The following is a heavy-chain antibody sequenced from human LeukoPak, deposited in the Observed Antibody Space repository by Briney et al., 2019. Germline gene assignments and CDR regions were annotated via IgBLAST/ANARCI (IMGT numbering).Heavy chain of an antibody. Sequence: DPEDGETIYAQKFQGRVTMTEDTSTDTAYMELSSLRSEDTAVYYCATLADYYDSSGYLDYWGQGTLVTVSS. CDR3: ATLADYYDSSGYLDY. D-gene: IGHD3-22*01. V-gene: IGHV1-24*01. CDR2: DPEDGET. J-gene: IGHJ4*02.